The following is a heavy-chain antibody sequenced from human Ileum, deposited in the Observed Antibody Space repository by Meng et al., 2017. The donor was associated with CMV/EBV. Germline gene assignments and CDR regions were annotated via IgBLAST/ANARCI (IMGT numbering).Heavy chain of an antibody. D-gene: IGHD1-14*01. CDR3: TTAYGRGTGDY. CDR2: IKRKSDGGTA. CDR1: GFPFSNVW. V-gene: IGHV3-15*01. Sequence: EVRRAVLGGDSLKPEGSLALSCVPFGFPFSNVWMSGVRQAPGKGLEWVGRIKRKSDGGTADFAAPVNGRFTIYRDDSKTTLYLQMNSLRSEDTAVYYCTTAYGRGTGDYWGQGTLVTVSS. J-gene: IGHJ4*02.